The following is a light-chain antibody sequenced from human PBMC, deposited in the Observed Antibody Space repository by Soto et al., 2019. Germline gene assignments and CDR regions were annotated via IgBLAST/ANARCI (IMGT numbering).Light chain of an antibody. Sequence: DIQMTQSPSSLSASVLERFTITCRASQSISSYLNWYQQKPGKAPKLLIYAASSLQSGVPSRFSGSGFGTEFSLTISSLQPDDFGSYYCQHMRTFGQGTKVDIK. CDR1: QSISSY. CDR2: AAS. V-gene: IGKV1-39*01. CDR3: QHMRT. J-gene: IGKJ1*01.